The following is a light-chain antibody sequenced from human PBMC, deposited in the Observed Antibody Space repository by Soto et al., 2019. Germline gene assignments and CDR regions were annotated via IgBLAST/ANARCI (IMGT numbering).Light chain of an antibody. CDR3: QQYDDLPYT. Sequence: DIQMTQSPSSLSASVGDRVTITCQASPDIINYLNWYQQKPGKATKVLIYDASNLETGVPSRFSGSGSGTDFTFTISSLQPEDVATYYCQQYDDLPYTFGQGTKLQIK. CDR1: PDIINY. J-gene: IGKJ2*01. V-gene: IGKV1-33*01. CDR2: DAS.